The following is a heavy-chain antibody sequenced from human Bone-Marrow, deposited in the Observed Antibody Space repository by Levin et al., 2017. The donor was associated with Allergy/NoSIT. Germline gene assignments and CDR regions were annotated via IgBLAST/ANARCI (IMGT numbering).Heavy chain of an antibody. D-gene: IGHD2-21*01. CDR2: MSDSGST. CDR3: ARGIQYKGSILFLHDIFDI. CDR1: GGSIRGSSYY. J-gene: IGHJ3*02. Sequence: SETLSLTCTVSGGSIRGSSYYWGWLRQSPGKGLEWIGSMSDSGSTYTKPSLKSRVTISIDTSKNHFSLRLKSVTAADTAVYYCARGIQYKGSILFLHDIFDIWGQGTMVTVSS. V-gene: IGHV4-39*02.